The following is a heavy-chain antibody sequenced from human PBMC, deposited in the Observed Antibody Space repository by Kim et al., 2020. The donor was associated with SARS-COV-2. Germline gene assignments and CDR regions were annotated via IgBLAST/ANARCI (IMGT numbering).Heavy chain of an antibody. V-gene: IGHV1-69*13. D-gene: IGHD7-27*01. CDR3: ARDGRNWGSRPD. CDR2: IIPIFGTA. Sequence: SVKVSCKSSGGTFSSYAISWVRQAPGQGLEWMGGIIPIFGTANYAQKFQGRVTITADESTSTAYMELSSLRSEDTAVYYCARDGRNWGSRPDWGQGTLVTVSS. J-gene: IGHJ4*02. CDR1: GGTFSSYA.